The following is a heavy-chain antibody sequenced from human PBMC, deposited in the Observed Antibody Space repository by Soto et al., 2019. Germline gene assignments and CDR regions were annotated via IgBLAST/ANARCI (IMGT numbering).Heavy chain of an antibody. Sequence: SQTLSLTCAISGDSVSSNSATWNWIRQSPSRGLEWLGRTYFRSKWYTDYAVSVKSRITINPDTSKNQFSLQLNSVTPEDTAVYYCARIRAYYDFWSGYYPFDYWGQGTLVTVPQ. CDR3: ARIRAYYDFWSGYYPFDY. CDR2: TYFRSKWYT. D-gene: IGHD3-3*01. J-gene: IGHJ4*02. CDR1: GDSVSSNSAT. V-gene: IGHV6-1*01.